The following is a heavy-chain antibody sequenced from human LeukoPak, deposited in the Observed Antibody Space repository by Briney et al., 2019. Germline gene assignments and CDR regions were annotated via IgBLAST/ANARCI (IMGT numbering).Heavy chain of an antibody. D-gene: IGHD3-22*01. CDR3: ARGADDTTGYYPFDY. J-gene: IGHJ4*02. CDR2: IYYTGNT. V-gene: IGHV4-59*08. CDR1: GGSISTYY. Sequence: SETLSLTCTVSGGSISTYYWNWIRQPPGKGLEWIGYIYYTGNTYYNPSLKSRVSILVETSKNHFSLNLSSVTAADTAVYYCARGADDTTGYYPFDYWGQGTLVTVSS.